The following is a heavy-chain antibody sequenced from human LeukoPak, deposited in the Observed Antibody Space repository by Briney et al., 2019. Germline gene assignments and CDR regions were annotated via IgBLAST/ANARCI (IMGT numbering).Heavy chain of an antibody. CDR2: INAGNGNT. J-gene: IGHJ4*02. V-gene: IGHV1-3*03. Sequence: GASVKVSCKASGYTFTSYAMHWVRQAPGQRLEWMGWINAGNGNTKYSQEFQGRVTITRDTSASTAYMELSSLRSEDMAVYYCARDSDYYDSSGHFDYWGQGTLVTVSS. CDR3: ARDSDYYDSSGHFDY. CDR1: GYTFTSYA. D-gene: IGHD3-22*01.